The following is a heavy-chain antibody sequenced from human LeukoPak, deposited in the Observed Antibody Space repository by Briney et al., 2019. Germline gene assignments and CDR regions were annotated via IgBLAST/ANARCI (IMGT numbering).Heavy chain of an antibody. V-gene: IGHV3-21*01. Sequence: GGSLRLSCAASGFTFSSYSMNWVRQAPGKGLEWVLSISSSSSYIYYADSVKGRFTISRDNAKNSLYLQMNSLRAEDTAVYYCARDRYCSSTSCYADFDYWGQGTLVTVSS. J-gene: IGHJ4*02. CDR1: GFTFSSYS. D-gene: IGHD2-2*01. CDR2: ISSSSSYI. CDR3: ARDRYCSSTSCYADFDY.